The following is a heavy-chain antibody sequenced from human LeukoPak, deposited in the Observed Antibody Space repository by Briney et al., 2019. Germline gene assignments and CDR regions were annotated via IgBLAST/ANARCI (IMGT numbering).Heavy chain of an antibody. CDR3: ARDRSSSWYGRGFDY. D-gene: IGHD6-13*01. CDR1: GGSTSSYY. J-gene: IGHJ4*02. CDR2: IYYSGST. Sequence: SGTLSLTCTVSGGSTSSYYWSWIRQPPGKGLEWIGYIYYSGSTNYNPSLKSRVTISVDTSKNQFSLKLSSVTAADTAVYYCARDRSSSWYGRGFDYWGQGTLVTVSS. V-gene: IGHV4-59*01.